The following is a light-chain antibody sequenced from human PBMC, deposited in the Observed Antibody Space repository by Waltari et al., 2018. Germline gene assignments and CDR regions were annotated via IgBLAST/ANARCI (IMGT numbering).Light chain of an antibody. CDR3: QQYGRSWNT. CDR2: GSS. V-gene: IGKV3-20*01. Sequence: EIVWTQSPGTLSLSPGERATLSCRASQSVSSNYLAWYQQRPGQAPRLLIHGSSSRATGIPDRFSGSGSGTDFTLTISRLEPEDFAVYYCQQYGRSWNTFGQGTKLEIK. CDR1: QSVSSNY. J-gene: IGKJ2*01.